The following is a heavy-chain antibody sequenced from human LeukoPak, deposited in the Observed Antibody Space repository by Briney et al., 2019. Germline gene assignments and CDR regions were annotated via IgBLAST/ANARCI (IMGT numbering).Heavy chain of an antibody. Sequence: GGSLRLSCAASEFTFSNYAMSWVRQAPGKGLEWVSGITGSGGTTYYADSVKGRFTISRDNSKNTLYMQMSSLRAEDTAIYYCAKDRRGSSWNDAFDIWGQGTMVTVFS. V-gene: IGHV3-23*01. CDR1: EFTFSNYA. CDR3: AKDRRGSSWNDAFDI. CDR2: ITGSGGTT. D-gene: IGHD6-13*01. J-gene: IGHJ3*02.